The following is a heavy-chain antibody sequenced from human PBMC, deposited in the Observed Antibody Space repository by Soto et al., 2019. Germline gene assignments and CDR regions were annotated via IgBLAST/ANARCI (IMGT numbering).Heavy chain of an antibody. CDR1: GFTFSSYS. D-gene: IGHD6-13*01. CDR3: ARDQQLVLGYYYYYGMDV. J-gene: IGHJ6*02. CDR2: ISSSSSTI. V-gene: IGHV3-48*02. Sequence: GGSLRLSCAASGFTFSSYSMNWVRQAPGKGLEWVSYISSSSSTIYYADSVKGRFTISRDNAKNSLYLQMNSLRDEDTAVYYCARDQQLVLGYYYYYGMDVWGQGTTVTVS.